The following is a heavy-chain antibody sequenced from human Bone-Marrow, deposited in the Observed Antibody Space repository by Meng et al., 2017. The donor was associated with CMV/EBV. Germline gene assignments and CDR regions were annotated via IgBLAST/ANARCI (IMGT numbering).Heavy chain of an antibody. J-gene: IGHJ4*02. Sequence: GESLKISCAASGFTFSSYAMHWVRQAPGKGLEWVAVISYDGSNKYYADSVKGRFTISRENSKNTLYLQMNSLRAEDTAVYYCARDVRITIFGVVIGSYAADYWGQGTLVTVSS. D-gene: IGHD3-3*01. CDR2: ISYDGSNK. CDR1: GFTFSSYA. CDR3: ARDVRITIFGVVIGSYAADY. V-gene: IGHV3-30-3*01.